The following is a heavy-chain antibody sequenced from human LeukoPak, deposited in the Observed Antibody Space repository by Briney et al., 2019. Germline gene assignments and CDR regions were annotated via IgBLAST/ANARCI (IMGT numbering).Heavy chain of an antibody. Sequence: GGSLRLSCAPSGFTFSKHAMTWLPHAPGKGLGWISAITAGGGRTYSARSVKGRFTISRDNSKNTPYLQMNNLRGHDTALHYCARDGGGYRPYSFDVWGQGTIVTVSS. V-gene: IGHV3-23*01. CDR2: ITAGGGRT. J-gene: IGHJ3*01. CDR1: GFTFSKHA. CDR3: ARDGGGYRPYSFDV. D-gene: IGHD6-13*01.